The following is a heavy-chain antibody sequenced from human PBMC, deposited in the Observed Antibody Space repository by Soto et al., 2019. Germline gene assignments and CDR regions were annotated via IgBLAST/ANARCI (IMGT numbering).Heavy chain of an antibody. Sequence: EVQLLESGGGVVQPGGSLRLSCAASGFTFSSYAMRWVRQAPGKGLEWVSAISGSGGSKYYADSVKGRFTISRDNSKNTLYLQMNSLRAEDTAVYYCAKGYDNYYDSSGYYYPDYWGQGTLVTVSS. CDR2: ISGSGGSK. CDR3: AKGYDNYYDSSGYYYPDY. CDR1: GFTFSSYA. J-gene: IGHJ4*02. D-gene: IGHD3-22*01. V-gene: IGHV3-23*01.